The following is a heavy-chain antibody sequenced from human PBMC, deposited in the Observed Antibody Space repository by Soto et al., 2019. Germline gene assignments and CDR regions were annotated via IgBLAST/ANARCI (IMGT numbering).Heavy chain of an antibody. CDR1: GGSFSGYY. D-gene: IGHD1-7*01. CDR2: INHSGST. CDR3: ARGGSYNWNYDRGIAANNWFDP. V-gene: IGHV4-34*01. Sequence: SETLSLTCAVYGGSFSGYYWSWIRQPPGKGLEWIGEINHSGSTNYNPSLKSRVTISVDTSKNQCSLKLSSVTAADTAVYYCARGGSYNWNYDRGIAANNWFDPWGQGTLVTVSS. J-gene: IGHJ5*01.